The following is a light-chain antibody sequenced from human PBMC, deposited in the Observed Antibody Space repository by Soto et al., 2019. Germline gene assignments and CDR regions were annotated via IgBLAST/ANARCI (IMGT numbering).Light chain of an antibody. V-gene: IGLV2-23*02. CDR3: CSYAGSSTYV. J-gene: IGLJ1*01. CDR2: EVS. CDR1: SSDVGSYNL. Sequence: SALTQPASVSGSPGQSITISCTGTSSDVGSYNLVSWYQQHPGKAPKLMIYEVSKRPSGVSNRFSGSKSGNTASLTTSGLQAEDEADYYCCSYAGSSTYVFGTGTKVTVL.